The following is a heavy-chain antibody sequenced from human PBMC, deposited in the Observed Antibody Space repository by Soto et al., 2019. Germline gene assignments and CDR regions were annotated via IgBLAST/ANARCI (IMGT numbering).Heavy chain of an antibody. V-gene: IGHV3-7*05. J-gene: IGHJ2*01. CDR2: IKQDGSEK. Sequence: EVQLVDSGGGLVQPGGSLRLSCAASGFTFSSALMSWVRQAPGKGLEWVANIKQDGSEKDYVDSVKGRFTISRDSAKNSMYLQMNSLRAEDAAVYYCARYNTRYWYFDLWGRGTLVTVSS. CDR1: GFTFSSAL. D-gene: IGHD1-20*01. CDR3: ARYNTRYWYFDL.